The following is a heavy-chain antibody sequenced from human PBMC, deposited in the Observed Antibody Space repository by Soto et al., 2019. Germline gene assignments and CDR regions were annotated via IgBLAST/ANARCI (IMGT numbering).Heavy chain of an antibody. CDR3: AADQGIAVGVDY. CDR2: IVVGSGNT. CDR1: GFTFTSSA. D-gene: IGHD6-19*01. Sequence: ASVKVSCKASGFTFTSSAVQWVRQARGQRLEWIGWIVVGSGNTNYAQKFQERVTITRDMSTSTAYMELSSLRSEDTAVYYCAADQGIAVGVDYWGQGTLVTVSS. J-gene: IGHJ4*02. V-gene: IGHV1-58*01.